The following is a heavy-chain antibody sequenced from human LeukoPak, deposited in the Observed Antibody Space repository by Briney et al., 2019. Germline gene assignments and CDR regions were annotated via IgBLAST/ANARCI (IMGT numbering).Heavy chain of an antibody. J-gene: IGHJ4*02. D-gene: IGHD3-22*01. CDR2: INPNSGGT. CDR1: GYTFTGYY. Sequence: ASVKVSRKASGYTFTGYYMHWVRQAPGQGLEWMGWINPNSGGTNYAQKFQGRVTMTRDTSISTAYMELSRLRSDDTAVYYCAALESVPNYYDSSGYHFDYWGQGTLVTVSS. V-gene: IGHV1-2*02. CDR3: AALESVPNYYDSSGYHFDY.